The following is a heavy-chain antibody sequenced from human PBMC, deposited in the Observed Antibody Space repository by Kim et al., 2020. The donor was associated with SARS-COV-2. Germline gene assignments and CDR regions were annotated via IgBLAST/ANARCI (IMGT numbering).Heavy chain of an antibody. V-gene: IGHV4-30-2*04. CDR3: ARAGSGSYFAGGY. J-gene: IGHJ4*02. D-gene: IGHD3-10*01. Sequence: YNPSLKIRVTISVDTSKDQFSLKLSSVTAADTAVYYCARAGSGSYFAGGYWGQGTLVTVSS.